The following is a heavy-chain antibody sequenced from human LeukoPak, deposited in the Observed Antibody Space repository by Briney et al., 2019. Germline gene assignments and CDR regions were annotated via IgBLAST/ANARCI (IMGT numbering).Heavy chain of an antibody. Sequence: PGGSLRLSCAASGFTFSSYWMHWVRQAPGKGLVWVSRINNDESHTTYADSVKGRFTISRDNAKNTLYLQMSTVRADDTAVYYCAKASYGSGSYYTSLADWGQGTLVTVSS. CDR2: INNDESHT. D-gene: IGHD3-10*01. CDR1: GFTFSSYW. CDR3: AKASYGSGSYYTSLAD. J-gene: IGHJ4*02. V-gene: IGHV3-74*01.